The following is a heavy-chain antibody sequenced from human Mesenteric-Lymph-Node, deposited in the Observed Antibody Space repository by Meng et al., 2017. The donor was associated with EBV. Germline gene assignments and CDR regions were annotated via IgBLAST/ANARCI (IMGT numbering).Heavy chain of an antibody. CDR1: GHTLIELS. CDR2: FDPEDDEM. Sequence: QVQLGQSGAGLKRPGASVKVSCQVSGHTLIELSMHWVRQAPGKGLEWMGGFDPEDDEMVFAQEFQGRVTMTEDTSTNTAYMELSRLSSEDTAVYYCATFRGAVSANGWFDPWGQGTLVTVSS. D-gene: IGHD6-19*01. CDR3: ATFRGAVSANGWFDP. V-gene: IGHV1-24*01. J-gene: IGHJ5*02.